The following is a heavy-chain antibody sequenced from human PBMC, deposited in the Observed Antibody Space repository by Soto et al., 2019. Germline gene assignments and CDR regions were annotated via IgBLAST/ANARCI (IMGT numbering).Heavy chain of an antibody. CDR1: GDSIGSGNKY. D-gene: IGHD3-16*01. V-gene: IGHV4-30-4*02. J-gene: IGHJ6*02. Sequence: PSETLSLTCTVSGDSIGSGNKYWSWIRHAPGKGLEWIGYIFSSGTTYYNPSLKSRLTMSLDTSQNQFSLKLNSVTAADTAAYFCARVPSPFDFYYAMDVWGQGTTVTVSS. CDR3: ARVPSPFDFYYAMDV. CDR2: IFSSGTT.